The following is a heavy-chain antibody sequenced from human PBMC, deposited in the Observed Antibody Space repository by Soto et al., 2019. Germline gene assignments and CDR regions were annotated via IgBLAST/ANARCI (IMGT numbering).Heavy chain of an antibody. CDR2: ISPKTGDT. CDR1: GYPFTGLF. Sequence: ASVKVSCKASGYPFTGLFIHWVRQAPGQGLEWMGWISPKTGDTNYAQKFQDRVIMTRETSITTAYMELTRLRSDDTATYYCALIECTKIAWGQGTLVPVSS. V-gene: IGHV1-2*02. D-gene: IGHD2-21*01. J-gene: IGHJ4*02. CDR3: ALIECTKIA.